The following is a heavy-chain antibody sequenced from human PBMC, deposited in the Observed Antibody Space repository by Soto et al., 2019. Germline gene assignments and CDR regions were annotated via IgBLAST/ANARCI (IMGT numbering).Heavy chain of an antibody. CDR2: INPNSGGT. D-gene: IGHD5-18*01. J-gene: IGHJ6*02. CDR3: ARGGYSYGYVFYGMDV. V-gene: IGHV1-2*04. CDR1: GYTFTSYG. Sequence: ASVKVSCKASGYTFTSYGISWVRRAPGEGLEWMGWINPNSGGTNYAQKFQGWVTMTRDTSISTAYMELSRLRSDDTAVYYCARGGYSYGYVFYGMDVWGQGTTVTVSS.